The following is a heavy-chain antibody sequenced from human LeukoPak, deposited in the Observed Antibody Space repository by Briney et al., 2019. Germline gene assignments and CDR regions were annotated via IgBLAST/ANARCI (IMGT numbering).Heavy chain of an antibody. Sequence: GASVKVSFKASEDTFTYYHIHWVRQAPGQGVEWMGAVYATGGTTINTQNFQGRVTMTRDTSTGTVYMDLSSLRFEDTAMYYCATEAPRSYYFDYWGQGILVTVSS. CDR3: ATEAPRSYYFDY. CDR2: VYATGGTT. J-gene: IGHJ4*02. V-gene: IGHV1-46*01. CDR1: EDTFTYYH.